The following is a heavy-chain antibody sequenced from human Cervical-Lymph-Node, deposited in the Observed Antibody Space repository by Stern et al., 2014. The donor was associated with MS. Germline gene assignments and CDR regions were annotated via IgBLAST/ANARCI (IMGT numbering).Heavy chain of an antibody. CDR2: INYSGST. J-gene: IGHJ3*02. V-gene: IGHV4-59*01. CDR3: ARRDYYDSSGYYDDAFDI. D-gene: IGHD3-22*01. Sequence: QVQLQESGPGLVKPSETLSLTCTVSGGSISTFYWNWIRQSPGKGLEWIGQINYSGSTNYNPSLKSRVTISVDTSKNQFSLNLRSVTAADTAVYYCARRDYYDSSGYYDDAFDIWGQGTMVTVSS. CDR1: GGSISTFY.